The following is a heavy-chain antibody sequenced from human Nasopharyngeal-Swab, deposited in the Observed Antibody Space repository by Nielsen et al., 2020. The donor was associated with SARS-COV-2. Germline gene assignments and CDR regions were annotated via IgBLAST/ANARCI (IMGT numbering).Heavy chain of an antibody. D-gene: IGHD4-17*01. Sequence: GESLKISCAASGFTFSSFDMHWVRQAPGKGLEWVAFIAHDASNEYYGDSVKGRFSISRDISKNTLYLQMDSLRGEDTAVYYCARDAPAHYGAFYWGRGTLVTVSS. CDR2: IAHDASNE. V-gene: IGHV3-30*03. J-gene: IGHJ4*02. CDR3: ARDAPAHYGAFY. CDR1: GFTFSSFD.